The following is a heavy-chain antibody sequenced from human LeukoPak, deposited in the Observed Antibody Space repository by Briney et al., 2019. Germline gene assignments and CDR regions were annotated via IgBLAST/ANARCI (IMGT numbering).Heavy chain of an antibody. CDR1: GGTFSSYA. D-gene: IGHD4-11*01. CDR2: IIPIFGTA. V-gene: IGHV1-69*13. Sequence: SVKVSCKASGGTFSSYAISWVRQAPGQGLEWMGGIIPIFGTANYAQKFQGRVTITADESTSTAYMELSSLRSEDTAVYYCAYRLGQSGSYYYYMGVWGKGTTVTISS. CDR3: AYRLGQSGSYYYYMGV. J-gene: IGHJ6*03.